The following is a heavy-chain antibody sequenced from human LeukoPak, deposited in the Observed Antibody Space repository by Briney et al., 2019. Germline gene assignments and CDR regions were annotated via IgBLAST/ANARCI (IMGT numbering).Heavy chain of an antibody. J-gene: IGHJ4*02. Sequence: ETLSLTCTVSGGSIRSYYWSWIRQPPGKGLEWVSLISGDGGSTYYADSVKGRFTISRDNSKNSLYLQMNSLRTEDTALYYCAKEYSSSGDYWGQGTLVTVSS. V-gene: IGHV3-43*02. D-gene: IGHD6-6*01. CDR2: ISGDGGST. CDR1: GGSIRSYY. CDR3: AKEYSSSGDY.